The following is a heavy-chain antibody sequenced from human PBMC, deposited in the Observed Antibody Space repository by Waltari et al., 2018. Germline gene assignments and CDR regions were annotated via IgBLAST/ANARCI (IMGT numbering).Heavy chain of an antibody. J-gene: IGHJ4*02. CDR1: GYTPIDCY. D-gene: IGHD1-7*01. Sequence: QAHLMQSGAEVRKPGASVKVSCKAAGYTPIDCYRHWVRQGPGQGLEWGGWINPNSSYTKVAQKFQGRVSLTSDAAINTAYLELTSLRSDDTAVYYCARNYNYWGQGTPVIVSS. V-gene: IGHV1-2*02. CDR3: ARNYNY. CDR2: INPNSSYT.